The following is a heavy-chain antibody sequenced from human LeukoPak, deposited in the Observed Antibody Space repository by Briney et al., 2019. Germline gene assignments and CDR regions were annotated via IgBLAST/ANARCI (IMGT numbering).Heavy chain of an antibody. J-gene: IGHJ4*02. CDR1: GYTFTDCY. CDR2: INPKSGDT. CDR3: AREAVVVPAAYFDY. Sequence: ASVKVSCKASGYTFTDCYIHWVRQAPGQGLEWMAWINPKSGDTNYLQKVQGRFTMTRDTSISTAYMELSRLRSDDTAAYYCAREAVVVPAAYFDYWGQGTLVTVSS. D-gene: IGHD2-2*01. V-gene: IGHV1-2*02.